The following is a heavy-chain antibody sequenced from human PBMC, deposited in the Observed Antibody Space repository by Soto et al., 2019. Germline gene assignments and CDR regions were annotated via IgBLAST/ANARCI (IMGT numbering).Heavy chain of an antibody. Sequence: SETLCLTCAVDGGSFSGYYLSWIRQPPGKGLEWIGEINHSGSTNYNPSLKSRVTISVDTSKNQFSLKLSSVTAADTAVYYCARDQIAALDPWGQGTLVTVSS. CDR3: ARDQIAALDP. CDR1: GGSFSGYY. V-gene: IGHV4-34*01. J-gene: IGHJ5*02. D-gene: IGHD6-6*01. CDR2: INHSGST.